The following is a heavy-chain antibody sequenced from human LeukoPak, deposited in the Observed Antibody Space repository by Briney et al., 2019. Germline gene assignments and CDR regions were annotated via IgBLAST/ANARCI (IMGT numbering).Heavy chain of an antibody. Sequence: GASVKVSCKASGYTFTSYVISWVRQAAGQGLEWMGWISAYNGNTNYAQKLQGRVTITTDTSTSTAYMELRSLRSDDTAVCYCARDLGIAAAGDYYYYGMDVWGQGTTVTVSS. D-gene: IGHD6-13*01. CDR3: ARDLGIAAAGDYYYYGMDV. V-gene: IGHV1-18*01. CDR2: ISAYNGNT. J-gene: IGHJ6*02. CDR1: GYTFTSYV.